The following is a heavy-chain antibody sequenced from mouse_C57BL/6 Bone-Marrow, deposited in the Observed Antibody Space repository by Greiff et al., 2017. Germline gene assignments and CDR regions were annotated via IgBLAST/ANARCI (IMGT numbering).Heavy chain of an antibody. CDR3: ARLEFDGGSGDLYFDV. CDR1: GYTFTSYD. J-gene: IGHJ1*03. CDR2: IYPRNGST. V-gene: IGHV1-85*01. Sequence: VQLQQSGPELVKPGASVKLSCKASGYTFTSYDINWVKQRPGQGLEWIGWIYPRNGSTKYNEKFKGKATLTVDTSSSTAYMELHSLTSEDSAVSFCARLEFDGGSGDLYFDVWGTGTTVTVSS. D-gene: IGHD1-1*02.